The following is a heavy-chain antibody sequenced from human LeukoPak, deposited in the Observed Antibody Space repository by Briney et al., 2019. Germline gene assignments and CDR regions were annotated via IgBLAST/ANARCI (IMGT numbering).Heavy chain of an antibody. D-gene: IGHD1-1*01. CDR2: ISNSGGTT. CDR3: ATTLLRASTYMDV. Sequence: GGSLRLSCATSGFMFSTYAMSWVRQAPGKGLEWVSIISNSGGTTYYADSVKGRFTISRDNSKNTLYLQMNSLRAEDTAVYYCATTLLRASTYMDVWGKGTTVTVSS. CDR1: GFMFSTYA. V-gene: IGHV3-23*01. J-gene: IGHJ6*03.